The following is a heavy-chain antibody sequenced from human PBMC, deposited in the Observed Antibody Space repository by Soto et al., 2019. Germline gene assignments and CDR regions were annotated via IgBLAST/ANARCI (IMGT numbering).Heavy chain of an antibody. Sequence: QLQLQESGPGLVKPSETLSLTCTVSGGSISSSSYYWGWIRQPPGKGLEWIGSIYYSGSTYYNPSLKSRFTISXXXXXXXXXXXXXXXXXXXXXXXXXXXXXXXXXXXXXXXXSFDPWGQGTLVTVSS. CDR3: XXXXXXXXXXXXXXXSFDP. CDR2: IYYSGST. V-gene: IGHV4-39*01. CDR1: GGSISSSSYY. J-gene: IGHJ5*02.